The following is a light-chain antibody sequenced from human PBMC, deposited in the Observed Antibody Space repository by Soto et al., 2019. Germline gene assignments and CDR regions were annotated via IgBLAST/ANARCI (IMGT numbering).Light chain of an antibody. Sequence: EIVMTQSPATLSVSPGERATLSCRASQTISTNLAWYQQKPGQAPRLLIYDASTRATGIPARFSGSGSGTEFTLTISSLQSEDFAVYYCQQYNNWPPLAFGGGTKVE. CDR3: QQYNNWPPLA. CDR1: QTISTN. V-gene: IGKV3-15*01. CDR2: DAS. J-gene: IGKJ4*01.